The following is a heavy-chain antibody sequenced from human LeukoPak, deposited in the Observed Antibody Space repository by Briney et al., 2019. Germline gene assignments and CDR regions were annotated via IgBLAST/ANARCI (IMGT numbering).Heavy chain of an antibody. CDR1: GYTFTSYA. CDR2: INTNTGNP. D-gene: IGHD4-17*01. Sequence: ASVKVSCKASGYTFTSYAMNWVRQAPGQGLEWMGWINTNTGNPTYAQGFTRRFVFSLDTSVSTAYLQISSLKAEDTAVYYCAREKNLYGDYVGETFDYWGQGTLVTVSS. V-gene: IGHV7-4-1*02. J-gene: IGHJ4*02. CDR3: AREKNLYGDYVGETFDY.